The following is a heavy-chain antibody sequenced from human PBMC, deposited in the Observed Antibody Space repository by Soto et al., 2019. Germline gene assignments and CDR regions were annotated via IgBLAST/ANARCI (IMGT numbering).Heavy chain of an antibody. CDR3: AKDDPGDFYSYYGLDV. D-gene: IGHD2-21*02. J-gene: IGHJ6*02. CDR1: GFTISSYT. Sequence: GGSLRLSCAASGFTISSYTTTWVRQASGKGLEWVSAITGSGTNTYYAASVKGRFTISTDKSTNTLYLQMSSLRAEDTAIYYCAKDDPGDFYSYYGLDVWGQGTTVTVSS. V-gene: IGHV3-23*01. CDR2: ITGSGTNT.